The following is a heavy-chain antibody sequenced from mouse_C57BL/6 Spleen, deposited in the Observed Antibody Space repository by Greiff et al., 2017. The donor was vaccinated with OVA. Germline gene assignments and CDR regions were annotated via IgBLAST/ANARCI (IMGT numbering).Heavy chain of an antibody. CDR2: IDPSDSYT. J-gene: IGHJ4*01. V-gene: IGHV1-69*01. Sequence: QVQLQQPGAELVMPGASVKLSCKASGYTFTSYWMHWVKQRPGQGLEWIGEIDPSDSYTNYNQKFKGKSTLTVDKSSSTAYMQLSSLTSEDSAVYYCARGGVTTRAMDYWGQGTSVTVSS. CDR1: GYTFTSYW. CDR3: ARGGVTTRAMDY. D-gene: IGHD2-2*01.